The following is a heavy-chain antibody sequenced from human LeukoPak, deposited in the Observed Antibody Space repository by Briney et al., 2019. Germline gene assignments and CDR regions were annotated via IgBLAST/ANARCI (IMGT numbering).Heavy chain of an antibody. CDR1: GGSISSSSYY. D-gene: IGHD6-13*01. J-gene: IGHJ4*02. CDR3: ASRYSSSWYLY. Sequence: SETLSLTSTISGGSISSSSYYWGWIRQPPVKGLEWIGRIYYSGSTYYNPSLKSRVTIYVDTSTNQFSLKLSTVTAADTSVYYCASRYSSSWYLYWGQGTMVTVSS. V-gene: IGHV4-39*01. CDR2: IYYSGST.